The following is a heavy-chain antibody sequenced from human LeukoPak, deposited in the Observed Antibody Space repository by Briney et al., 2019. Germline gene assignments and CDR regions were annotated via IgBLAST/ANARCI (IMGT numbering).Heavy chain of an antibody. CDR1: GYTFTSYD. Sequence: RASVTVSCKASGYTFTSYDINWVRQAPGQGLEWMGWINPNSGGTNYAQKLQGRVTMTTDTSTSTAYMELRSLRSDDTAVYYCASTPGSGWLGEYFDYWGQGTLVTVSS. V-gene: IGHV1-18*01. CDR2: INPNSGGT. D-gene: IGHD6-19*01. CDR3: ASTPGSGWLGEYFDY. J-gene: IGHJ4*02.